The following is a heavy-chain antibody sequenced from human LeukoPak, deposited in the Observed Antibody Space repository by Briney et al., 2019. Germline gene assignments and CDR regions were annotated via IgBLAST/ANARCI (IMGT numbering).Heavy chain of an antibody. J-gene: IGHJ5*02. Sequence: PSETLSLTCAVYGGSFSGYYWSWIRQPPGKGLEWIGEINHSGSTNYNPSLKSRVTISVDTSKNQFSLKLSSVTAADTAVYYCARHAPPRDSSSWYVPRFDPWGQGTLVTVSS. CDR3: ARHAPPRDSSSWYVPRFDP. CDR2: INHSGST. V-gene: IGHV4-34*01. CDR1: GGSFSGYY. D-gene: IGHD6-13*01.